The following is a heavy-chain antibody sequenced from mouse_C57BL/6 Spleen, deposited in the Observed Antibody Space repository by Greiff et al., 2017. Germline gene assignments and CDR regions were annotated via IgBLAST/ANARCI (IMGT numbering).Heavy chain of an antibody. J-gene: IGHJ2*01. CDR2: IDPSDSYT. CDR1: GYTFTSYW. Sequence: QVQLQQSGAELVMPGASVKLSCKASGYTFTSYWMPWVKQRPGQGLEWIGEIDPSDSYTNYNQKFKGKSTLTVDKSSSTAYMQLSSLTSEDSAVYYCARSDHYWGQGTTLTVSS. V-gene: IGHV1-69*01. CDR3: ARSDHY.